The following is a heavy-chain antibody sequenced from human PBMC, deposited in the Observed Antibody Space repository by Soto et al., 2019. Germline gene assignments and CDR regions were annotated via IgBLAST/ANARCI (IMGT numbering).Heavy chain of an antibody. Sequence: PGGSLRLSCAASGFTFSSYSMNWVRQAPGKGLEWVSSISSSSSYIYYADSVKGRFTISRDNAKNSLYLQMNSLRAEDTAVYYCARVSPVYEYGGYGDLYAFCSRGSLVLGSAGM. D-gene: IGHD5-12*01. J-gene: IGHJ6*01. CDR2: ISSSSSYI. CDR1: GFTFSSYS. V-gene: IGHV3-21*01. CDR3: ARVSPVYEYGGYGDLYAFCSRGSLVLGSAGM.